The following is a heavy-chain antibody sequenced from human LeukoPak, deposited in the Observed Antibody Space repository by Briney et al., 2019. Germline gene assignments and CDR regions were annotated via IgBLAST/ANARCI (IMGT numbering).Heavy chain of an antibody. CDR3: ASPYGDYNGAFDI. V-gene: IGHV4-34*01. Sequence: SETLSLTCAVYGGPFSGYYWSWIRQPPGKGLEWIGEINHSGSTNYNPSLKSRVTISVDTSKNQFSLKLSSVTAADTAVYYCASPYGDYNGAFDIWGQGTMVTVSS. J-gene: IGHJ3*02. D-gene: IGHD4-17*01. CDR2: INHSGST. CDR1: GGPFSGYY.